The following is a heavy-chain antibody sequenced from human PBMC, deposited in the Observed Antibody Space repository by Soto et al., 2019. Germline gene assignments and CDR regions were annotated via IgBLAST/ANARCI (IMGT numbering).Heavy chain of an antibody. D-gene: IGHD6-13*01. CDR1: GYAFTNYG. CDR3: ARDGPHIAAAGDV. Sequence: AASVKVSCKASGYAFTNYGISWVRQAPGQGLEWMGWISAYNGNTNYAQKLQGRVTMTTDTSTSTAYMELRSLRSDDTALYYCARDGPHIAAAGDVWGQGTTVTVSS. J-gene: IGHJ6*02. V-gene: IGHV1-18*01. CDR2: ISAYNGNT.